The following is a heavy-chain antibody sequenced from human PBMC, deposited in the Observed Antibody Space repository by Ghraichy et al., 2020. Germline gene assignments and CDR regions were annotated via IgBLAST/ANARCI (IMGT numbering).Heavy chain of an antibody. Sequence: ASVKVSCKASGYTFTSYYMHWVRQAPGQGLEWMGIINPSGGSTSYAQKFQGRVTMTRDTSTSTVYMELSSLRSEDTAVYYCARDSSGYSSSSGPADYWGQGTLVTVSS. J-gene: IGHJ4*02. CDR3: ARDSSGYSSSSGPADY. D-gene: IGHD6-6*01. CDR1: GYTFTSYY. CDR2: INPSGGST. V-gene: IGHV1-46*01.